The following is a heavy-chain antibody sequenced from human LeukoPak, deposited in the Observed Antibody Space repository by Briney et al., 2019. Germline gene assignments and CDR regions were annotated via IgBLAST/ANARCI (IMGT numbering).Heavy chain of an antibody. CDR2: IIPIFGTA. D-gene: IGHD2-15*01. J-gene: IGHJ5*02. CDR3: ARSVAAAFTGFDP. V-gene: IGHV1-69*05. Sequence: SVTVSSESSGGTFSSYAISWVRQAPGQGLEWMGGIIPIFGTANYAQKFQGRVTITTDESTSTAYMELSSLRSEDTAVYYCARSVAAAFTGFDPWGQGTLVTVSS. CDR1: GGTFSSYA.